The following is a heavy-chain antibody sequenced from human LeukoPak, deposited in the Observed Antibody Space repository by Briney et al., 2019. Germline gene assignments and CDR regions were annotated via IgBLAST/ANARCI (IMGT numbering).Heavy chain of an antibody. V-gene: IGHV3-11*01. Sequence: PGGSLRLSCAASGFTFSDYYMGWIRQAPGKGLEWVSYISSSGSTIYYADSVKGRFTISRDNAKNSLYLQMNSLRAEDTAVYYCARDRRTTPDEYYFDYWGQGTLVTVSS. CDR3: ARDRRTTPDEYYFDY. D-gene: IGHD1-7*01. J-gene: IGHJ4*02. CDR2: ISSSGSTI. CDR1: GFTFSDYY.